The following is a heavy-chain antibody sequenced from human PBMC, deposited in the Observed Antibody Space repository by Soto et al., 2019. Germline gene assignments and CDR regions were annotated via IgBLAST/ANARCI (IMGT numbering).Heavy chain of an antibody. V-gene: IGHV4-59*01. Sequence: SETLSLTCSVSGGSISGYYWCWIRQAPGKGLEWIGYVYDTGSTSYNPSLQSRVTISVDTSKKQFSLSLRLVTAADTAVYFCARSIAVPSSHIDHWGQGTRVTVSS. CDR1: GGSISGYY. CDR2: VYDTGST. J-gene: IGHJ4*02. D-gene: IGHD6-6*01. CDR3: ARSIAVPSSHIDH.